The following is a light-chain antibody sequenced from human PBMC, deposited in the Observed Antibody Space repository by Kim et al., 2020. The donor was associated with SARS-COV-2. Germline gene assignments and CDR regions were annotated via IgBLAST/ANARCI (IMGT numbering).Light chain of an antibody. CDR1: QDISNH. CDR2: DAS. Sequence: DIQMTQSPSSLSASVGDRVTITCQASQDISNHLNWYQQKPGKAPKLLIYDASSLETGVPSKFSGSGSGTHFSFTISSLQTADVATYYCQQYDDLPYTFGQGTKLEI. V-gene: IGKV1-33*01. CDR3: QQYDDLPYT. J-gene: IGKJ2*01.